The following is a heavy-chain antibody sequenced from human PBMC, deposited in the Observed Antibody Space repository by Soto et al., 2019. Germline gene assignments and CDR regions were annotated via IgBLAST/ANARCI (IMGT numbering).Heavy chain of an antibody. D-gene: IGHD3-16*02. J-gene: IGHJ4*02. Sequence: QVPLVQSGAAMKKPGASVKVSCKASGYTFTSYDINWVRQATGQGLEWMGWINPNTGYTDYAQKFQDRVTMTGNTSITTAYMELSSLRSEDTAVYYCVRGRVMITFGVVIVIDYWGQGSPVTVSS. V-gene: IGHV1-8*01. CDR1: GYTFTSYD. CDR2: INPNTGYT. CDR3: VRGRVMITFGVVIVIDY.